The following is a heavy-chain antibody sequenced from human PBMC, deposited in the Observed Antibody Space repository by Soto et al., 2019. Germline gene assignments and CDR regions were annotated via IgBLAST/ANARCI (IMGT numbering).Heavy chain of an antibody. CDR1: GFTFTSSA. CDR3: GADLARGIAAAGFYYYYGMDV. D-gene: IGHD6-13*01. Sequence: ASVKVSCTASGFTFTSSAVQWVRQARGQRLEWIGWIVVGSGNTNYAQKFQERVTITRDMSTSTAYMELSSLRSEDTAVYYCGADLARGIAAAGFYYYYGMDVWGQGTTVTVSS. CDR2: IVVGSGNT. V-gene: IGHV1-58*01. J-gene: IGHJ6*02.